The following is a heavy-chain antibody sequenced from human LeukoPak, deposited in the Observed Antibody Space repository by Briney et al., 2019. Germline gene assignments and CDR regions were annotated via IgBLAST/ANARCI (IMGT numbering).Heavy chain of an antibody. V-gene: IGHV3-30*18. Sequence: PGGSLRLSCAASGFIFSSYGMHWVRQAPGKGLEWVAVISYDGSNKYYADSVKGRFTISRDNSKNTLYLQMNSLRAEDTAAYYCAKEVNFDWLGPGGFWGQGTLVTVSS. CDR1: GFIFSSYG. CDR3: AKEVNFDWLGPGGF. J-gene: IGHJ4*02. CDR2: ISYDGSNK. D-gene: IGHD3-9*01.